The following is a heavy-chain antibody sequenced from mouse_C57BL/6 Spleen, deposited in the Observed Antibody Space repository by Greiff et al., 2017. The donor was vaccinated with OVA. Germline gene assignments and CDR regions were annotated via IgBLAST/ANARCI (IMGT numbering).Heavy chain of an antibody. D-gene: IGHD2-3*01. CDR2: ISSGGSYT. V-gene: IGHV5-6*01. Sequence: EVMLVESGGDLVKPGGSLKLSCAASGFTFSSYGMSWVRQTPDKRLEWVATISSGGSYTYYPDSVKGRFTIYRDNAKNTRYLQMSSLKSEDTAMYYCARHENDPAWFAYWGQGTLVTVSA. CDR3: ARHENDPAWFAY. J-gene: IGHJ3*01. CDR1: GFTFSSYG.